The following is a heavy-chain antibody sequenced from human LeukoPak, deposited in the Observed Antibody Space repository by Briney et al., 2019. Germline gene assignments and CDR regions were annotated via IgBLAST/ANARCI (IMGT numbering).Heavy chain of an antibody. J-gene: IGHJ6*03. CDR3: ARDRSSSSAYYYYYYYMDV. V-gene: IGHV4-4*07. CDR2: IYTSGST. CDR1: GGSISSYY. D-gene: IGHD6-6*01. Sequence: PSETLSLTCTVSGGSISSYYWSWIQQPAGKGLEWIGRIYTSGSTNYNPSLKSRVTIPVDKSKNQFSLKLSSVTAADTAVYYCARDRSSSSAYYYYYYYMDVWGKGTTVTVSS.